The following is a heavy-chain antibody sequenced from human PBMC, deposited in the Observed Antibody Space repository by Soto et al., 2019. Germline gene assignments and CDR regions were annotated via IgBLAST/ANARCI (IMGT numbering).Heavy chain of an antibody. CDR1: VFSFSTYW. J-gene: IGHJ4*02. D-gene: IGHD3-10*01. Sequence: WWSLRLSCSASVFSFSTYWMTWVRQAPGKGLEWVANIKQDGSDKYYVGSVKGRFTISRDNANNSLYLQMNSLRVEDTAVYYCARSYPSDNWGQGTLVTVSS. CDR3: ARSYPSDN. CDR2: IKQDGSDK. V-gene: IGHV3-7*01.